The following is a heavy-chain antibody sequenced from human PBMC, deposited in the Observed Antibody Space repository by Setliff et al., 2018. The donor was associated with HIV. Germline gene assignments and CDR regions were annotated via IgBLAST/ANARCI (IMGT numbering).Heavy chain of an antibody. CDR3: ARCRLNGGFNL. CDR2: INQSGDT. D-gene: IGHD7-27*01. Sequence: PSETLSLTCTVSGGSISGHQWSWIRQPPGEGLEWIGEINQSGDTNYKPSLKSRVTISIDTSKNQFSLKLSSVTAADTAVYYCARCRLNGGFNLWGQGTLVTVSS. J-gene: IGHJ5*02. V-gene: IGHV4-34*01. CDR1: GGSISGHQ.